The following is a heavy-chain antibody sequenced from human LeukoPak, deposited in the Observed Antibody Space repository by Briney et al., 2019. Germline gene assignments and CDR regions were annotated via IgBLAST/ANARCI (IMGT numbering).Heavy chain of an antibody. Sequence: ASVKVSCKASGYTFTGYYMHWVRQAPGQGLERIGWINPNSGGTNYAQKFQGRVTMTRDTSISTAYMELSRLRSDDTAVYYCARGAYSRSWFDPWGQGTLVTVSS. J-gene: IGHJ5*02. D-gene: IGHD4-11*01. V-gene: IGHV1-2*02. CDR2: INPNSGGT. CDR1: GYTFTGYY. CDR3: ARGAYSRSWFDP.